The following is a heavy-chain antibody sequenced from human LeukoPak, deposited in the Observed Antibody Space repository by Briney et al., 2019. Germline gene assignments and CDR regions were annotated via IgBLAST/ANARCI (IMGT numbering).Heavy chain of an antibody. CDR3: ARALLSYYYGSGSYYKSYYFDY. Sequence: GASVKVSCKASGYTFTSYGISWVRQAPGQGLEWMGWISAYNGNTNYAQKLQGRVTMTTDTSTSTAYMELRSLRSDDTAVYYCARALLSYYYGSGSYYKSYYFDYWGQGTLVTVSS. D-gene: IGHD3-10*01. V-gene: IGHV1-18*01. CDR1: GYTFTSYG. CDR2: ISAYNGNT. J-gene: IGHJ4*02.